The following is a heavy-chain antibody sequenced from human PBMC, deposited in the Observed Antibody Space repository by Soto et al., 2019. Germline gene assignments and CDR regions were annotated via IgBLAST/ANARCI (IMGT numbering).Heavy chain of an antibody. CDR3: AKYPYDYGSGSSHRYGMDV. D-gene: IGHD3-10*01. J-gene: IGHJ6*02. V-gene: IGHV3-23*01. Sequence: PGGSLRLSCAASGFTFSSYAMSWVRQAPGKGLEWVSAISGSGGSTYYADSVKGRFTISRDNSKNTLYLQMNSLRAEDTAVYYCAKYPYDYGSGSSHRYGMDVWGQGTTVTFSS. CDR2: ISGSGGST. CDR1: GFTFSSYA.